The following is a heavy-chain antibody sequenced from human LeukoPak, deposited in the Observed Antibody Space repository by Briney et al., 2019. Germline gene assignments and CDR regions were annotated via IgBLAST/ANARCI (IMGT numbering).Heavy chain of an antibody. CDR2: INPNSGGT. V-gene: IGHV1-2*02. CDR1: GYTFTGYY. Sequence: ASVKVSCKASGYTFTGYYRHWVRQAPGQGLEWMGWINPNSGGTNYAQKFQGRVTMTRDTSISTAYMELSRLRSDDTAVYYCARDYYDSSGYDAFDIWGQGTMVTVSS. CDR3: ARDYYDSSGYDAFDI. D-gene: IGHD3-22*01. J-gene: IGHJ3*02.